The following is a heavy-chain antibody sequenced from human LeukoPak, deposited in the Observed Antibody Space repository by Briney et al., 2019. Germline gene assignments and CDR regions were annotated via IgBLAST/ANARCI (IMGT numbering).Heavy chain of an antibody. CDR1: GFTFDDYG. Sequence: GGSLRLSCAASGFTFDDYGMTWVRQAPGKGLEWVSGINWNGGTTDYVDSVKGRFTISRDNAKNSLYLQTNSLRAEDTALYHCARDAGPYYYGSGSPFDPWGQGTLVTVSS. D-gene: IGHD3-10*01. J-gene: IGHJ5*02. V-gene: IGHV3-20*01. CDR3: ARDAGPYYYGSGSPFDP. CDR2: INWNGGTT.